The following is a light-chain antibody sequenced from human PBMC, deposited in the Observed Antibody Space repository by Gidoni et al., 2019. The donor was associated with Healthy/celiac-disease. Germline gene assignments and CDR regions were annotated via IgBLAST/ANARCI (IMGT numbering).Light chain of an antibody. J-gene: IGKJ1*01. CDR3: QQSYSTPWT. Sequence: DIQMTQSPSSLSASVGDRVTITCLASQSINSYLNWYQQKTGKAPTLLIYAASSLQSGVPSRLSGGGSGTDFTITISSLQPEDVATYYYQQSYSTPWTFGQGTKVEIK. V-gene: IGKV1-39*01. CDR2: AAS. CDR1: QSINSY.